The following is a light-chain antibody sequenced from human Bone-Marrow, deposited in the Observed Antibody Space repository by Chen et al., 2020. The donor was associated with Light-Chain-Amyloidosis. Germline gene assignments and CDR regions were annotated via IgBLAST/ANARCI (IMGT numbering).Light chain of an antibody. CDR1: NIGSTS. CDR2: DDS. J-gene: IGLJ3*02. CDR3: QVWDRSSDHPV. Sequence: SYVLTQPSSVSVAPGQTATIACGGNNIGSTSVHWYQQTPGQAPLLVVYDDSDRPSGIPERLCGSDSGNTATLTGSRVEAGDEAADYCQVWDRSSDHPVFGGGAKLPVL. V-gene: IGLV3-21*02.